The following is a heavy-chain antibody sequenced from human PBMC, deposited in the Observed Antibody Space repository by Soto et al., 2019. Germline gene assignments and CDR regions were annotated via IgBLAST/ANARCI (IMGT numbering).Heavy chain of an antibody. CDR1: GYTFTSYG. CDR2: ISAYNGNT. CDR3: ARVNNSTLSSYYYYYRDV. V-gene: IGHV1-18*01. J-gene: IGHJ6*03. D-gene: IGHD2-2*01. Sequence: ASVKVSCKASGYTFTSYGISWVRQAPGQGLEWMGWISAYNGNTNYAQKLQGRVTMTTDTSTSTAYMELRSLRSDDTAVYYCARVNNSTLSSYYYYYRDVGGKGTTVTVSS.